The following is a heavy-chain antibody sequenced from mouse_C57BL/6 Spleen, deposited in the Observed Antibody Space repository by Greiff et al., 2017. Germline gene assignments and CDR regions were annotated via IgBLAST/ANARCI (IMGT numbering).Heavy chain of an antibody. CDR1: GFTFSSYT. Sequence: EVHLLESGGGLVKPGGSLKLSCAASGFTFSSYTMSWVRQTPEKRLEWVATISGGGGNTYYQDSVKGRFTISRDNAKNTLYLEMSSLRAEDTALYYWARQLRLIAYWGQGTLVTVSA. J-gene: IGHJ3*01. V-gene: IGHV5-9*01. D-gene: IGHD3-2*02. CDR2: ISGGGGNT. CDR3: ARQLRLIAY.